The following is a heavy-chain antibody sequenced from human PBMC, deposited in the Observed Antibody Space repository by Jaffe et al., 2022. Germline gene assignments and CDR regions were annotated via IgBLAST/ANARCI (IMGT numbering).Heavy chain of an antibody. J-gene: IGHJ4*02. CDR1: GGTFSSYT. Sequence: QVQLVQSGAEVKKPGSSVKVSCKASGGTFSSYTISWVRQAPGQGLEWMGRIIPILGIANYAQKFQGRVTITADKSTSTAYMELSSLRSEDTAVYYCARDLYYYGSGTPQDDYWGQGTLVTVSS. V-gene: IGHV1-69*08. CDR3: ARDLYYYGSGTPQDDY. CDR2: IIPILGIA. D-gene: IGHD3-10*01.